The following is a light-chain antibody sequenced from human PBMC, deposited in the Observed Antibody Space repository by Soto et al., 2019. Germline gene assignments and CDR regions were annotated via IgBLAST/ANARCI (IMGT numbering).Light chain of an antibody. CDR2: EGD. CDR3: CSFAGRNTYV. V-gene: IGLV2-23*01. J-gene: IGLJ1*01. CDR1: SSDIGNYYL. Sequence: QAVVTQPASVSGSPGQSIAISCSGSSSDIGNYYLVSWYQHHPGKAPKVIIYEGDKRPSGVSNRFSGSKSGTTASLTISGLQAEDEADYFCCSFAGRNTYVFGTGTKVTVL.